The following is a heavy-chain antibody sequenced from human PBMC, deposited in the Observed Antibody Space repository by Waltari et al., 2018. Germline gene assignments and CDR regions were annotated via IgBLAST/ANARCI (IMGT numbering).Heavy chain of an antibody. CDR1: GGSISSSSYY. J-gene: IGHJ3*02. CDR2: IYYSGGT. V-gene: IGHV4-39*01. Sequence: QLQLQESGPGLVKPSETLSLTCTVSGGSISSSSYYWGWIRQPPGKGLEWIGSIYYSGGTYYNPSLKSRVTISVDTSKNQFSLKLSSVTAADTAVYYCARLTLLVPGAFDIWGQGTMVTVSS. D-gene: IGHD6-13*01. CDR3: ARLTLLVPGAFDI.